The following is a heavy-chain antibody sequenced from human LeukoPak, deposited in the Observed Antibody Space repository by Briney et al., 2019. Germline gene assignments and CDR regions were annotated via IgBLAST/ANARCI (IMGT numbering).Heavy chain of an antibody. CDR2: IYYSGST. D-gene: IGHD1-26*01. Sequence: SVTLSLTCTVSGCSISSYYWIWIRQPPGKGLEWIGYIYYSGSTNYNPSLKSRVTISVDTSKNQFSLKLSSVTAADTAVYYCAREVGATADGAFDIWGQGTMVTVSS. J-gene: IGHJ3*02. CDR3: AREVGATADGAFDI. CDR1: GCSISSYY. V-gene: IGHV4-59*01.